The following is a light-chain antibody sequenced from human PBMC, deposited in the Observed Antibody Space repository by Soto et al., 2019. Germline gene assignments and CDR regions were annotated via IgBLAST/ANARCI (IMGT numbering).Light chain of an antibody. CDR3: QQYNSSPLT. J-gene: IGKJ4*02. CDR1: HSLLNRGVKTY. V-gene: IGKV4-1*01. CDR2: WAS. Sequence: MTQSPLSLSATPGQPTSISFKSSHSLLNRGVKTYFDWYLQKPGQAPRLLIYWASTRESGVPARFSGSGSGTDFTLTISSLQAEDLAVYYCQQYNSSPLTFGGGTKVDIK.